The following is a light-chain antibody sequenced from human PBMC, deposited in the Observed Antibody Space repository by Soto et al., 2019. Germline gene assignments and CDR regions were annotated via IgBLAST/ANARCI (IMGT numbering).Light chain of an antibody. CDR2: QVS. CDR3: SSYTNSNTRV. CDR1: SSDVSGYTY. Sequence: QSALTQPASVSGSLGQSITISCTGTSSDVSGYTYVSWYQQHPGKAPKLMIYQVSNRPSGVSNRFSGSKSGNTASLTISGLQTEDEADYYCSSYTNSNTRVFGGGTKLTVL. J-gene: IGLJ3*02. V-gene: IGLV2-14*01.